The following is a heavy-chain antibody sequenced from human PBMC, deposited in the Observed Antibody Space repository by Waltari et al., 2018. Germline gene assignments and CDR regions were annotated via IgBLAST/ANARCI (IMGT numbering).Heavy chain of an antibody. CDR1: GYTFTSYD. CDR3: ARKCSSTSCYNYYYYGMDV. D-gene: IGHD2-2*02. Sequence: QVQLVQSGAEVKKPGASVKVSCKASGYTFTSYDINWVRQATGQGLEWMGWMNPNSGNTGYAQKFQGRVTMTRNTSISTAYMELSSLRSEDTAVYYCARKCSSTSCYNYYYYGMDVWGQGTTVTVSS. J-gene: IGHJ6*02. CDR2: MNPNSGNT. V-gene: IGHV1-8*01.